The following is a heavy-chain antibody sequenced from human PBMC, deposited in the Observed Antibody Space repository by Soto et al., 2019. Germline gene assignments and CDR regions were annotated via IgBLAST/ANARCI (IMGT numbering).Heavy chain of an antibody. V-gene: IGHV4-31*03. J-gene: IGHJ6*02. CDR2: IYYTGTT. D-gene: IGHD3-10*01. CDR1: GGSISSGGHY. Sequence: QVQLQESGPGLVKPSQTLSLTCTVSGGSISSGGHYWSWIRQHPGKGLEWIGYIYYTGTTYYSPSLKSRITISMDTSKTQFSLKLYSVTAADTAVYYCARDRVWFGDLGGYYYYHMDVWGQGTTVTVSS. CDR3: ARDRVWFGDLGGYYYYHMDV.